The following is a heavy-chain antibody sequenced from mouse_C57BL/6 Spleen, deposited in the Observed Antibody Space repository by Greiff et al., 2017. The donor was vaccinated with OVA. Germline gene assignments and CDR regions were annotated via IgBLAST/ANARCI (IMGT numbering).Heavy chain of an antibody. CDR3: ASEDYGSVDY. D-gene: IGHD1-1*01. CDR2: IYPGDGDT. CDR1: GYAFSSYW. V-gene: IGHV1-80*01. Sequence: QVQLKESGAELVKPGASVKISCKASGYAFSSYWMNWVKQRPGKGLEWIGQIYPGDGDTNYNGKFKGKATLTADKSSSTAYMQLSSLTSEDSAVYFCASEDYGSVDYWGQGTTLTVSS. J-gene: IGHJ2*01.